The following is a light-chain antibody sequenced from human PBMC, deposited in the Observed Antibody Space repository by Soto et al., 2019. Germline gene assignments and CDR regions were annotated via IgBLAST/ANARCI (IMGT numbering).Light chain of an antibody. J-gene: IGKJ4*01. CDR2: AAS. Sequence: DIQMTQSPSSLSAPVGHRVTITCRASQGINNYLAWYQQKPGKVPKVLIYAASTLQSGGPSRFSGSGSGTGFTLTISSLQPEDVAIYYCQKYNGVPLTFGGGTKVDIK. V-gene: IGKV1-27*01. CDR1: QGINNY. CDR3: QKYNGVPLT.